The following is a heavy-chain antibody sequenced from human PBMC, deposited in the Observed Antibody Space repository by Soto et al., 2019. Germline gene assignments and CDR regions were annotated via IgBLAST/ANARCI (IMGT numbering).Heavy chain of an antibody. D-gene: IGHD4-17*01. CDR3: ARAYGYYFDY. V-gene: IGHV4-59*01. CDR1: GGSISSYY. CDR2: IYYSGST. J-gene: IGHJ4*02. Sequence: QVQLQESGPGLVKPSETLSLTCTVSGGSISSYYWSWIRQPPGKGLEWIGYIYYSGSTNYNPSLKSRVTISVDTSKNQFLLNLSSVTAADTAVYYCARAYGYYFDYWGQGTLVTVSS.